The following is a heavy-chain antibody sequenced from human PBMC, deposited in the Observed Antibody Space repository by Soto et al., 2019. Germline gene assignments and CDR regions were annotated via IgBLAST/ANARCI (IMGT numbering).Heavy chain of an antibody. D-gene: IGHD2-21*02. J-gene: IGHJ6*03. CDR2: IWYDGSNK. CDR1: GFTFSSYG. CDR3: ARGGGDGWYYYYYMDV. Sequence: GGSLRLSCAASGFTFSSYGMHWVRQAPGKGLEWVAVIWYDGSNKYYADSVKGRFTISRDNSKNTLYLQMNSLRAEDTAVYYCARGGGDGWYYYYYMDVWGKGTTVTVSS. V-gene: IGHV3-33*01.